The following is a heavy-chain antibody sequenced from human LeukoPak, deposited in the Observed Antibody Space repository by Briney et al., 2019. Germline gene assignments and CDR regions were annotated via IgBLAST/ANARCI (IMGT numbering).Heavy chain of an antibody. D-gene: IGHD6-19*01. V-gene: IGHV4-39*01. CDR2: IYYSGST. Sequence: SQTLSLTCTVSGGSISSNDYYWGWIRQPPGKGLEWIGSIYYSGSTYYNPSLKSRVTISVDTSKNQFSLKLSSVTAADTAVYYCARHGYRGSMEQWLYYFGYWGQGTLVTVSS. J-gene: IGHJ4*02. CDR1: GGSISSNDYY. CDR3: ARHGYRGSMEQWLYYFGY.